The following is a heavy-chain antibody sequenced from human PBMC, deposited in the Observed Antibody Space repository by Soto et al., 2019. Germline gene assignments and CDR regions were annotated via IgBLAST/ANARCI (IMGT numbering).Heavy chain of an antibody. V-gene: IGHV4-31*03. J-gene: IGHJ6*03. CDR2: IYYSGST. CDR1: GGSISSGGYY. Sequence: SETLSLTCTVSGGSISSGGYYWSWIRQHPGKGLEWIGYIYYSGSTYYNPSLKSRVTISVDTSKNQFSLKLSSVTAADTAVYYCARVPISWQLVDYYYYMDVWGKGTTVTVSS. D-gene: IGHD6-6*01. CDR3: ARVPISWQLVDYYYYMDV.